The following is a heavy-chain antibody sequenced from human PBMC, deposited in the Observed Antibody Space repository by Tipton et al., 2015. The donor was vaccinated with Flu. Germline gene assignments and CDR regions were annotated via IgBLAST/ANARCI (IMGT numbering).Heavy chain of an antibody. CDR1: GGSISSSSYY. CDR3: ARDGGVVSEYYYDSSGLNY. CDR2: IYYSGST. V-gene: IGHV4-39*07. D-gene: IGHD3-22*01. Sequence: TLSLTCTVSGGSISSSSYYWGWIRQPPGKGLEWIGSIYYSGSTYYNPSLKSRVTISVDTSKNQFSLKLSSVTVADTAVYYCARDGGVVSEYYYDSSGLNYWGQGTLVTVSS. J-gene: IGHJ4*02.